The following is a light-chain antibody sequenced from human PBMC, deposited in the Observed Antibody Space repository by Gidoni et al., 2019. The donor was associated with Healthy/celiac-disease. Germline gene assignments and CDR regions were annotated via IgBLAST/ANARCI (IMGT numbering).Light chain of an antibody. Sequence: EIVMTQSPATLSVSPGERATLSCRASQSVSSNLAWYQQKPGQAPRLLIYGASTRATGIPARFSGSGSGTEFTLTISSLQSEDFAVYYCQQYNNWPPTRTFXXXTKLEIK. V-gene: IGKV3-15*01. CDR3: QQYNNWPPTRT. J-gene: IGKJ2*01. CDR2: GAS. CDR1: QSVSSN.